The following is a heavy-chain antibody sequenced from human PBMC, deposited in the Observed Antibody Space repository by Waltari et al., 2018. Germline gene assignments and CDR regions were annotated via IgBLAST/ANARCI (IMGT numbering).Heavy chain of an antibody. CDR2: VDPEDGET. D-gene: IGHD2-2*01. Sequence: EVQLVQSGAEVKKPGATVKISCKVSGYTFTDYYMHWVQQAPGKGLEWRGLVDPEDGETIDAEKFQGIVTITADTSTDTAYMELSSLRSDDTAVYYCATGMGCSSTSCRINWFDPWGQGTLVTVSS. V-gene: IGHV1-69-2*01. CDR3: ATGMGCSSTSCRINWFDP. J-gene: IGHJ5*02. CDR1: GYTFTDYY.